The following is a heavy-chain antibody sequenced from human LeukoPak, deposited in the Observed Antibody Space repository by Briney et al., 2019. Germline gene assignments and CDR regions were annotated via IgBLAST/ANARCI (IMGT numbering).Heavy chain of an antibody. Sequence: PSETLSLTCTVSGGSISSSSYYWGWIRQPPGKGLEWIGSIYYSGSTYYNPSLKSRSTISVNTSKNQFSLKLSSVTAADTAVYYCARLRQLVVRGGYWGQGTLVTVSS. CDR2: IYYSGST. J-gene: IGHJ4*02. CDR3: ARLRQLVVRGGY. CDR1: GGSISSSSYY. D-gene: IGHD6-6*01. V-gene: IGHV4-39*01.